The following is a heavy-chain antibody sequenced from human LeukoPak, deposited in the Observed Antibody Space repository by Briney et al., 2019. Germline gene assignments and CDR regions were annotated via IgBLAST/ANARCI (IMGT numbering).Heavy chain of an antibody. CDR3: ARGRRTIAVAAAWFDP. CDR2: IFDNGSP. D-gene: IGHD6-19*01. Sequence: SETLSLTCTVSGGSISGYYWSWIRQPPGKGLEWIGYIFDNGSPDYNPSLKSRVAISVDTSKIQFSLKLSSVTAADTAVYYCARGRRTIAVAAAWFDPWGQGTLVTVSS. J-gene: IGHJ5*02. CDR1: GGSISGYY. V-gene: IGHV4-59*12.